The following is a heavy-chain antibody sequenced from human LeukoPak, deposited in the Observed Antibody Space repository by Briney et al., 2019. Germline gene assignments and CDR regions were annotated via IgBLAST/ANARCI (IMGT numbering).Heavy chain of an antibody. CDR3: ARSQGYSYGSSY. D-gene: IGHD5-18*01. CDR1: GGSFCRYA. J-gene: IGHJ4*02. CDR2: IVPILGTA. V-gene: IGHV1-69*13. Sequence: SVKVSCEAPGGSFCRYAISWVRQAPGQGLEWMGGIVPILGTANYAQKFQGRVTITADDSTGTAYMELTSLRSADTAVYYCARSQGYSYGSSYWGQGTLVTVSS.